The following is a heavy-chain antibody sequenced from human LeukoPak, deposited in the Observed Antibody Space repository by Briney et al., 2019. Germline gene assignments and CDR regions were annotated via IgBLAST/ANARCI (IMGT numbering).Heavy chain of an antibody. CDR2: ISDSGSPI. J-gene: IGHJ4*02. V-gene: IGHV3-48*01. CDR1: GFSFSGHS. D-gene: IGHD3-3*01. CDR3: ARDPPYDFWSGYYDSFDY. Sequence: GGSLRLSCAASGFSFSGHSMNWVRQAPGRGLEWVAFISDSGSPIYYADSVRGRFTISRDNADNSLYLQMNSLRAEDSAVYYCARDPPYDFWSGYYDSFDYWGQGTLVTVSS.